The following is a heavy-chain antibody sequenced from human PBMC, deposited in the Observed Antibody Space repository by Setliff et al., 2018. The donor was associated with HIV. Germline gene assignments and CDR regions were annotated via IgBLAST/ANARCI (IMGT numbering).Heavy chain of an antibody. CDR3: ARSGHVWYYDFWSGYPPFDY. J-gene: IGHJ4*02. V-gene: IGHV4-59*08. CDR1: GGSLSNHY. Sequence: PSETLSLTCTVSGGSLSNHYWSWLRQSPKNGLEWIGYVYYSGSTNYNPSLKSRVTISVDTSKNQFSLKLRSVTAADTAVYYCARSGHVWYYDFWSGYPPFDYWGQGTLVTVSS. D-gene: IGHD3-3*01. CDR2: VYYSGST.